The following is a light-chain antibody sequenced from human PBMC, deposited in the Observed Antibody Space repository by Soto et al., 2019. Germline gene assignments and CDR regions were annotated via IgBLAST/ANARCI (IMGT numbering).Light chain of an antibody. J-gene: IGKJ3*01. CDR2: AAS. Sequence: IVLTQSPVTLSLSPGERATLSCRASQGVNSTYVAWYQQKPGQAPRLLIYAASIRATGIPDRFSGSGSGTDVILTISRLEHEDFVVYYCQHYGSSCTFGHGTKVDIK. V-gene: IGKV3-20*01. CDR3: QHYGSSCT. CDR1: QGVNSTY.